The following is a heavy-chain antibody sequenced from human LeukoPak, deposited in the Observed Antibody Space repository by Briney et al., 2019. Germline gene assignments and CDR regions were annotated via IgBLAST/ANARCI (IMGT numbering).Heavy chain of an antibody. J-gene: IGHJ4*02. CDR3: ARGRKKYYYGSGEEVDYFDY. CDR2: ISSSSSYT. Sequence: GGSLRLSCVASGFTFSDYYMSWIRQAPGKGLEWVSYISSSSSYTNYADSVKGRFTISRDNAKNSLYLQMNSLRAEDTAVYYCARGRKKYYYGSGEEVDYFDYWGQGTLVTVSS. V-gene: IGHV3-11*05. CDR1: GFTFSDYY. D-gene: IGHD3-10*01.